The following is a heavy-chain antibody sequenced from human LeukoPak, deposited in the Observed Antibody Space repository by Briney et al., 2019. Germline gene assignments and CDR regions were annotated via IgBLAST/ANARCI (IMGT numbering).Heavy chain of an antibody. V-gene: IGHV3-11*01. CDR3: ARDYSSHYSDY. CDR2: ISSSGTTI. J-gene: IGHJ4*02. D-gene: IGHD6-13*01. CDR1: GFTFSDYY. Sequence: PGGSLRLSCAASGFTFSDYYMSWIRQAPGKGLEWVSYISSSGTTIYYADSVKGRFTISRDNAKNSLYLQMKSLRAEDTAVYYCARDYSSHYSDYWGQGTLVTVSS.